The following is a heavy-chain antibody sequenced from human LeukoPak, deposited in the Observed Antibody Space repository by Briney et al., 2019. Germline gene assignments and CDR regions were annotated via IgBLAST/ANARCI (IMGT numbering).Heavy chain of an antibody. D-gene: IGHD3-10*01. CDR1: GYTFTGYY. CDR3: ARGGWFGELLHFDY. J-gene: IGHJ4*02. Sequence: ASVKVSCKASGYTFTGYYMHWVRQAPGQGLEWMGWINPNSGGTNYAQKFQGRVTMTRDTSISTAYMELGRLRSDDTAVYYCARGGWFGELLHFDYWGQGTLVTVSS. CDR2: INPNSGGT. V-gene: IGHV1-2*02.